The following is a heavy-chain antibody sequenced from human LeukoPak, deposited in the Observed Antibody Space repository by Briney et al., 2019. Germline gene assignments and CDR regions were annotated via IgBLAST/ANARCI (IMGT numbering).Heavy chain of an antibody. CDR1: GGSISSGGYY. J-gene: IGHJ4*02. CDR3: ARDSGDGATAFDY. Sequence: SQTLSLTCTVSGGSISSGGYYWSWIRQHPGKGLEWIGYIYYSGSTYYNPSLKSRVTISVDTSKNQFSLKLSSVAAADTAVYYCARDSGDGATAFDYWGQGTLVTVSS. D-gene: IGHD1-1*01. V-gene: IGHV4-31*03. CDR2: IYYSGST.